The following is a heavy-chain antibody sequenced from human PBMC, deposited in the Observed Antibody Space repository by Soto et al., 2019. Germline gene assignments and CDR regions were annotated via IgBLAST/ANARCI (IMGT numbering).Heavy chain of an antibody. D-gene: IGHD3-22*01. V-gene: IGHV3-30-3*01. CDR2: ISYDGSNK. Sequence: PGGSLRLSCAASGFTFSSYAMHWVRQAPGKGLEWVAVISYDGSNKYYADSVKGRFTIPRDNSKNTLYLQMNSLRAEDTAVYYCARDRGYYDSSGYYYIYYYYGMDVWGQGTTVTVSS. CDR3: ARDRGYYDSSGYYYIYYYYGMDV. J-gene: IGHJ6*02. CDR1: GFTFSSYA.